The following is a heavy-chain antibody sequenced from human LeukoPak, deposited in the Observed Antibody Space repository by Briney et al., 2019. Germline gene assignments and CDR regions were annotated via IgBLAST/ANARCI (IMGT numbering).Heavy chain of an antibody. V-gene: IGHV5-51*01. CDR3: ARREAVAGTKDFLDY. CDR2: IYPGDSDI. D-gene: IGHD6-19*01. J-gene: IGHJ4*02. CDR1: GYRFTTYW. Sequence: GESLKISCKGSGYRFTTYWIGWVRQMPGKGLEWMGIIYPGDSDIRYSPSFQGQVTISADKSISTAYLQWSSLRASDTAMYYCARREAVAGTKDFLDYWGQGTLVTVSS.